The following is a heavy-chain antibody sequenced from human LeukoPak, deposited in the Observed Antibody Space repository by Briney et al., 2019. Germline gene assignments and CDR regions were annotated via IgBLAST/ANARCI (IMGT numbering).Heavy chain of an antibody. V-gene: IGHV3-9*03. CDR3: AKDSTRGELLNDYFDY. Sequence: GRSLRLSCAASGFTFDDYAMHWVRQAPGKGLEWVSGISWNSGSIGYADSVKGRFTISRDNAKNSLYLQMNSLRAEDMALYYCAKDSTRGELLNDYFDYWGQGTLVTVSS. J-gene: IGHJ4*02. CDR2: ISWNSGSI. CDR1: GFTFDDYA. D-gene: IGHD1-26*01.